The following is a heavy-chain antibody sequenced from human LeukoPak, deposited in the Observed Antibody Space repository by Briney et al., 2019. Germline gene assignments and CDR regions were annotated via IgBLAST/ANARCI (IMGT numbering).Heavy chain of an antibody. CDR3: ARDVAGAAVADDFDC. Sequence: PSETLSLTCTVSGDSISNYYWGWIRQPPGKGLQWIGSVYYIGTTFYNPSLRSRVTISVDTSKNQFSLKLSSVTAADTALYYCARDVAGAAVADDFDCWGQGTLVTVSS. D-gene: IGHD6-19*01. CDR1: GDSISNYY. V-gene: IGHV4-39*02. CDR2: VYYIGTT. J-gene: IGHJ4*02.